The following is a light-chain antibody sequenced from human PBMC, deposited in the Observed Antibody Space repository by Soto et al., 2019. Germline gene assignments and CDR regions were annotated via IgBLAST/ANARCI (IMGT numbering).Light chain of an antibody. CDR2: AAS. J-gene: IGKJ2*01. CDR1: QPISNY. Sequence: DIQMTQSPFSLFASLGDRATITCRASQPISNYLNWYQQKPGKAPKLLIYAASSLQSGVPSRFSGSGSGTDFTLSISSLQPEDFATYFCQQTYSTPPYTFGQGTKLEIK. CDR3: QQTYSTPPYT. V-gene: IGKV1-39*01.